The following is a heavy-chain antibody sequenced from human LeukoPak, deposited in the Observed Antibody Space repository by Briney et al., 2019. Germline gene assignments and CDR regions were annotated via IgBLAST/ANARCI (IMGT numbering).Heavy chain of an antibody. Sequence: PGGSLRLSCAASGFTFSSYAMSWVRQAPGKGLEWVSAISGSGGSTYYADSVKGRFTISRDNPKNTLYLQMNSLRAEDTAVYYCARDRGVGYQLPLDAFDIWGQGTMVTVSS. CDR1: GFTFSSYA. CDR2: ISGSGGST. CDR3: ARDRGVGYQLPLDAFDI. D-gene: IGHD2-2*01. V-gene: IGHV3-23*01. J-gene: IGHJ3*02.